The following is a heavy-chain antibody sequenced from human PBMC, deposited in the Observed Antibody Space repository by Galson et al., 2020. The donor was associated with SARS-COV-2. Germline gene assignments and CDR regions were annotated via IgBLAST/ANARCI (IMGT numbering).Heavy chain of an antibody. D-gene: IGHD2-15*01. CDR3: ARVGDCSGGICYGAEYCQH. CDR2: ISSSSSYI. V-gene: IGHV3-11*06. J-gene: IGHJ1*01. Sequence: NSGGSLRLSCAASGFTFSDYFMNWVRQAPGKGLEWVSYISSSSSYINYADSVKGRFTISRDNAKNSLNLQMNSLRVEDTAVYYCARVGDCSGGICYGAEYCQHWGQGTLVTVSS. CDR1: GFTFSDYF.